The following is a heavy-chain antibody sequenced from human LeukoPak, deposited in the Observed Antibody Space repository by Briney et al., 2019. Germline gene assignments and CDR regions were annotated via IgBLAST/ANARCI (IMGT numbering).Heavy chain of an antibody. J-gene: IGHJ6*03. CDR1: GFTFSSYS. V-gene: IGHV3-21*01. Sequence: PGESLRLSCAASGFTFSSYSMNWVRQAPGKGLEWVSSISSSSSYIYYADSVKGRFTISRDNAKNSLYLQMNSMRAEDTAVYCCGRAHGSWSYYSDYMDVWGKGTTVTVSS. CDR3: GRAHGSWSYYSDYMDV. CDR2: ISSSSSYI. D-gene: IGHD3-10*01.